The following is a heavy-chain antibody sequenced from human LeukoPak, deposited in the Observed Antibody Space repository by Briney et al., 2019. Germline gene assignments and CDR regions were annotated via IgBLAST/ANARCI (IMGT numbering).Heavy chain of an antibody. D-gene: IGHD3-10*01. CDR1: GYSITSSSW. V-gene: IGHV4-28*01. Sequence: SETLSLTCAVSGYSITSSSWWGWIRQPPGKGLEWIGYIYHSGTTYYNPSLQSRVTMSVDTSKNQFSLKLSSVTAVDTAVYYCARKENVYYYFDYWGQGTLVTVSS. J-gene: IGHJ4*02. CDR3: ARKENVYYYFDY. CDR2: IYHSGTT.